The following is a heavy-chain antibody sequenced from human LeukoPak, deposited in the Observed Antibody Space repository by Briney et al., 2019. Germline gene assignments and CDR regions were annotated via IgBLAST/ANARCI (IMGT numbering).Heavy chain of an antibody. CDR2: ISWNSGSI. V-gene: IGHV3-9*01. Sequence: GGSLRLSCAASGFTFDDYAMHWVRQAPGKGLEWVSGISWNSGSIGYADSVKGRFTISRDNAKNSLYLQMNSLRAEDTALYYCAKIVATKAAGSGWTRDAFDIWGQGTMVTVSS. CDR1: GFTFDDYA. CDR3: AKIVATKAAGSGWTRDAFDI. J-gene: IGHJ3*02. D-gene: IGHD5-12*01.